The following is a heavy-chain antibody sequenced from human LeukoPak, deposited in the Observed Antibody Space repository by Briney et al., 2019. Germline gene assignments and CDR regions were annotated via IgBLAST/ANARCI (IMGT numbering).Heavy chain of an antibody. CDR2: ISAYNGNT. CDR1: GYTFTSYG. CDR3: ARWDYYYYYMDV. Sequence: EASVKVSCKASGYTFTSYGISWVRQAPGQGLEWMGWISAYNGNTNYAQKLQGRVTMTTDTSTSTAYMELRGLRSDDTAVYYCARWDYYYYYMDVWGKGTTVTASS. J-gene: IGHJ6*03. V-gene: IGHV1-18*01.